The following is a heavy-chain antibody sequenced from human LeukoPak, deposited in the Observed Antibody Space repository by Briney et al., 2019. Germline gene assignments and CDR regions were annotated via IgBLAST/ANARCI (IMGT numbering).Heavy chain of an antibody. CDR3: ASYYYDSSGSIRNY. CDR2: INPNSGGT. D-gene: IGHD3-22*01. CDR1: GYTFTGYY. J-gene: IGHJ4*02. Sequence: ASVKVSCKASGYTFTGYYMHWVRQAPGQGLEWMGWINPNSGGTNYAQKFQGRVTMTRDTSISTAYMELSSLRSEDTAVYYCASYYYDSSGSIRNYWGQGTLVTVSS. V-gene: IGHV1-2*02.